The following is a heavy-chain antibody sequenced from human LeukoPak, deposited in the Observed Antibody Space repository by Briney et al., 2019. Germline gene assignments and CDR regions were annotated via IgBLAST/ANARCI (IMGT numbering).Heavy chain of an antibody. CDR3: AKVPDYGDYSNYSDY. V-gene: IGHV3-9*01. CDR2: ISWNSGSI. J-gene: IGHJ4*02. D-gene: IGHD4-17*01. CDR1: GFTFDDYA. Sequence: GGSLRLSCAASGFTFDDYAMHWVRQAPGKGLEWVSGISWNSGSIGYADSVKGRFTISRDNAKNSLYLQMNSLRAEDTALYYYAKVPDYGDYSNYSDYWGQGTLVTVSS.